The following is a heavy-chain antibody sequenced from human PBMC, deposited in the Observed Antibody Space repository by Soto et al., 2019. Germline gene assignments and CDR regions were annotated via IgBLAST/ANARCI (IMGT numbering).Heavy chain of an antibody. J-gene: IGHJ6*03. CDR1: GFTFSSYS. CDR2: ISSSSSTI. Sequence: GGSLRLSCAASGFTFSSYSMNWVRQAPGKGLEWVSYISSSSSTIYYADSVKGRFTISRDNAKNSLYLQMNSLRAEDTAVYYCARGPLPYYYMDVWGKGTTVTVSS. CDR3: ARGPLPYYYMDV. V-gene: IGHV3-48*01.